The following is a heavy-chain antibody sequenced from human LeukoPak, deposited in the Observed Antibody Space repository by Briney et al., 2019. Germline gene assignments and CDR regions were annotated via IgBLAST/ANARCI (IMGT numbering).Heavy chain of an antibody. V-gene: IGHV3-73*01. Sequence: PGGSLRLSCAASGFTFSGSAMHWVRQASGKGLEWVGRIRSKANSYATAYAASVKGRFNISRDDSKNTAYLQMNSLKTEDTAVYYCTRREAGVYYFDYWGQGTLVTVSS. CDR3: TRREAGVYYFDY. CDR2: IRSKANSYAT. D-gene: IGHD3-10*01. CDR1: GFTFSGSA. J-gene: IGHJ4*02.